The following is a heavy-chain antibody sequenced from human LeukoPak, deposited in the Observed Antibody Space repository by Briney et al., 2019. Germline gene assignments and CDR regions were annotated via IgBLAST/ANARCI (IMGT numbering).Heavy chain of an antibody. Sequence: GGSLRLSSAASGFTFSSYGMHWVRQAPGKGLEWVANIKQDGSEKFYVDSVRGRFTISRDNAKNSLYLQMNSLRAEDTAAYYCARIRVRGGNYGWDYWGQGTLVTVSS. CDR1: GFTFSSYG. CDR2: IKQDGSEK. D-gene: IGHD5-18*01. J-gene: IGHJ4*02. V-gene: IGHV3-7*01. CDR3: ARIRVRGGNYGWDY.